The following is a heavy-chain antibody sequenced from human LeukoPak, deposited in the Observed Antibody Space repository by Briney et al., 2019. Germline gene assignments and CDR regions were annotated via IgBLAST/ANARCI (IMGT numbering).Heavy chain of an antibody. D-gene: IGHD3-10*01. V-gene: IGHV3-9*01. J-gene: IGHJ6*03. Sequence: GRSLRLSCAASGFTFDDYAMHWVRQVPGKGLERVSGISWNSGSIGYADSVKGRFTISRDNAKNSLYLQMNSLRVEDTAVYFCGKDVMHFGSGRPYYIDVWGKGITVIISS. CDR2: ISWNSGSI. CDR3: GKDVMHFGSGRPYYIDV. CDR1: GFTFDDYA.